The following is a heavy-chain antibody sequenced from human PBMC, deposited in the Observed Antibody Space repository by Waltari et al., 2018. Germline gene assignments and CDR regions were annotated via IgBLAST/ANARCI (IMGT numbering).Heavy chain of an antibody. CDR3: ARGTDYGDYDFQH. CDR1: GYTFTSYD. J-gene: IGHJ1*01. V-gene: IGHV1-8*01. Sequence: QVQLVQSGADVKRPGASVMVSCKASGYTFTSYDIHWVRQATGQGLEWMGWMDPKNGNPAYAQKFQGRVTLTRDTSINTAYMDLSSLTSEDTGMYFCARGTDYGDYDFQHWGHGTLVRLL. CDR2: MDPKNGNP. D-gene: IGHD4-17*01.